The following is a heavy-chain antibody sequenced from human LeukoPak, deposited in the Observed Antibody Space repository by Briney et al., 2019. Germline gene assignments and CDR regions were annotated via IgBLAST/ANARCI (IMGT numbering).Heavy chain of an antibody. D-gene: IGHD6-13*01. V-gene: IGHV3-9*01. Sequence: GGSLRLSCAASGFTFDDYAMHWVRQAPGKGLEWVSGISWNSGSIGYADSVKGRFTTSRDNAKNSLYLQMNSLRAEDTALYYCAKDTGGSSWYLFDYWGQGTLVTVSS. J-gene: IGHJ4*02. CDR3: AKDTGGSSWYLFDY. CDR1: GFTFDDYA. CDR2: ISWNSGSI.